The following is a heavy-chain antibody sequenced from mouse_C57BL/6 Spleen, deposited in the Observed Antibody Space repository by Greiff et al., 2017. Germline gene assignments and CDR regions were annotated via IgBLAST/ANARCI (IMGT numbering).Heavy chain of an antibody. CDR2: IRSKSNNYAT. CDR3: VRHGWDGYFDV. D-gene: IGHD4-1*01. V-gene: IGHV10-1*01. Sequence: EVKLMESGGGLVQPKGSLKLSCAASGFSFNTYAMNWVRQAPGKGLEWVARIRSKSNNYATYYADSVKDRFTISRDDSESMLYLQMNNLKTEDTAMDYCVRHGWDGYFDVWGTGTTVTVSS. J-gene: IGHJ1*03. CDR1: GFSFNTYA.